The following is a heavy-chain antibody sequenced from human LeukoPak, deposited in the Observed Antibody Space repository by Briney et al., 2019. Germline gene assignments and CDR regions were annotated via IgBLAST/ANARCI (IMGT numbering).Heavy chain of an antibody. CDR3: ARAPSENSGYYPEFFRH. CDR1: GFTFSNYW. J-gene: IGHJ1*01. V-gene: IGHV3-74*01. Sequence: GGSLRLSCAAAGFTFSNYWMHWVRQAPGKGLVWVSRIKSDGRTNYADSVKGRFTISRDNAKNTVSLQMNSLRAEDTGVYYCARAPSENSGYYPEFFRHWGQGTLVTVSS. CDR2: IKSDGRT. D-gene: IGHD3-22*01.